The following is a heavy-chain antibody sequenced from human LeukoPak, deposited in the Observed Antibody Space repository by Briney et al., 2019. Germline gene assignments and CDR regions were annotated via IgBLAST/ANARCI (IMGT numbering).Heavy chain of an antibody. Sequence: SETLSLTCTVSGGSISSYYWSWIRQPPGKGLEWIGYIYYSGSTKYNPSLKSRVTISVGTSKNQFSLKLSSVTAADTAVYYCARGRYYDYVWGSYRYFDYWGQGTLVTVSS. V-gene: IGHV4-59*01. J-gene: IGHJ4*02. CDR1: GGSISSYY. CDR2: IYYSGST. CDR3: ARGRYYDYVWGSYRYFDY. D-gene: IGHD3-16*02.